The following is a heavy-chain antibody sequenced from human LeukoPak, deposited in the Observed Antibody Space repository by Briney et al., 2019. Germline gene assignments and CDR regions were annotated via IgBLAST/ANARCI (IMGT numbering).Heavy chain of an antibody. Sequence: SETLSLTCTVSGGSISTYFWSWLRQPAGKGLEWIGRIYDSGTNYNPSLKSRVTMSADTSKNQFSLKLSSVTAADTAVYFCAREVIIRGVTHFDYWGQGALVTVSS. J-gene: IGHJ4*02. CDR3: AREVIIRGVTHFDY. V-gene: IGHV4-4*07. D-gene: IGHD3-10*01. CDR1: GGSISTYF. CDR2: IYDSGT.